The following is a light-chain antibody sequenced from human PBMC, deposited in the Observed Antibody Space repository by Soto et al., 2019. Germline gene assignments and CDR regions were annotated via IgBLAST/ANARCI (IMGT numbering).Light chain of an antibody. J-gene: IGLJ2*01. CDR2: EGS. CDR1: SSDVGSYNL. V-gene: IGLV2-23*03. CDR3: CSYAGSSTFVV. Sequence: QSALTQPASVSGSPGQSITISCTGTSSDVGSYNLVSWYQQPPGKAPKLMIYEGSKRPSGVANRFSGSKSGNTTSLTISGLQAADEAADYCCSYAGSSTFVVFGGGTKLTVL.